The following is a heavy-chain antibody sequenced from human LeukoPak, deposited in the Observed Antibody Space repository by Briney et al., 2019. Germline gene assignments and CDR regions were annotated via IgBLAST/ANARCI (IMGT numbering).Heavy chain of an antibody. CDR3: ARQPSMVGAWYLDY. J-gene: IGHJ4*02. D-gene: IGHD1-26*01. CDR2: IFYSGST. Sequence: KPSETLYLHCPVTGWPISSYKWSCIRQPPGKGLEWIGYIFYSGSTNYNPSLKSRVTLSVDTSKNQFSLQLGSLTATDTAVYYCARQPSMVGAWYLDYWGQATAPTVSS. V-gene: IGHV4-59*08. CDR1: GWPISSYK.